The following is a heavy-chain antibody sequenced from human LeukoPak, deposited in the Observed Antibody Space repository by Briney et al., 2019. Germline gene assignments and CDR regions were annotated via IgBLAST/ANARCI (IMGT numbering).Heavy chain of an antibody. CDR3: ARNITSLIPAGYFAY. CDR2: IYKSWST. V-gene: IGHV4-39*01. CDR1: GGSICRGRYY. D-gene: IGHD2-21*01. Sequence: PSETLSLTCTVSGGSICRGRYYWAWVRQPPGKGVEWNGSIYKSWSTSYNPSLKSRVAMSVDASKNQFSLRLSSVTAADTAVYYCARNITSLIPAGYFAYWGQGTLVAVSS. J-gene: IGHJ4*02.